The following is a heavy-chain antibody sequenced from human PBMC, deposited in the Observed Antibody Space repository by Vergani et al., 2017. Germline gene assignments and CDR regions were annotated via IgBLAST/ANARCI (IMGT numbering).Heavy chain of an antibody. D-gene: IGHD3-3*01. CDR1: GGSISSYY. Sequence: QVQLQESGPGLVKPSETQSLTCTVSGGSISSYYWSWIRQPPGKGLEWIGYIYYSGSTNYNPSLKSRVTISVDTSKNQFSLKLSSVTAADTAVYYCARGEKRYDFWSGSDNWFDPWGQGTLVTVSS. J-gene: IGHJ5*02. V-gene: IGHV4-59*01. CDR3: ARGEKRYDFWSGSDNWFDP. CDR2: IYYSGST.